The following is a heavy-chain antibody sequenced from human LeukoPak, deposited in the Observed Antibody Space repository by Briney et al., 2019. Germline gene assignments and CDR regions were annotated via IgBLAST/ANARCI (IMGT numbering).Heavy chain of an antibody. J-gene: IGHJ6*02. CDR2: IYYSGST. CDR1: GGSISSYY. Sequence: SETLSLTCTVSGGSISSYYWSWIRQPPGKGLEWIRYIYYSGSTNYNPSLKSRVTISVDTSKNQFSLKLSSVTAADTAVYYCARDRSGGSPPVGMDVWGQGTTVTVSS. D-gene: IGHD2-15*01. CDR3: ARDRSGGSPPVGMDV. V-gene: IGHV4-59*01.